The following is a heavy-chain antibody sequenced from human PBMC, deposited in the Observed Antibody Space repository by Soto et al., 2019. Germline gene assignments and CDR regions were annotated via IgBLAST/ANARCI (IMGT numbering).Heavy chain of an antibody. D-gene: IGHD3-9*01. V-gene: IGHV4-34*01. CDR2: INHSGST. CDR3: ATRRYYDILTGYSPRDY. Sequence: SETLSLTCAVYGGSFSGCYWSWIRQPPGKGLEWIGEINHSGSTNYNPSLKSRVTISVDTSKNQFSLKLSSVTAADTAVYYCATRRYYDILTGYSPRDYWGQGTLVTVSS. CDR1: GGSFSGCY. J-gene: IGHJ4*02.